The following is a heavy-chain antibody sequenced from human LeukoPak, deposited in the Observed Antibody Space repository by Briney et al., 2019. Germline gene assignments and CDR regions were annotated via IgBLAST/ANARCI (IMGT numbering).Heavy chain of an antibody. CDR3: AREDTVTYN. CDR2: ISSSSSYI. V-gene: IGHV3-21*01. Sequence: AGGSLRLSCAASGFTFSSYWMTWVRQAPGKGLEWVSSISSSSSYIYYADSVKGRFTISRDNAKNSLYLQMNSLRAEDTAVYYCAREDTVTYNWGQGTLVTVSP. J-gene: IGHJ4*02. D-gene: IGHD4-17*01. CDR1: GFTFSSYW.